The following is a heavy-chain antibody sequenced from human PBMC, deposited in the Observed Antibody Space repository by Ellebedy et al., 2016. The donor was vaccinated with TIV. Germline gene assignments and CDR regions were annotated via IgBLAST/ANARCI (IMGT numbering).Heavy chain of an antibody. CDR2: IYYSGST. Sequence: SQTLSLTCAVSGDSISNYYWSWIRQPPGKGLEWIGSIYYSGSTNYNPSLKGRVTISVDTSKNQFSLKLRSVTAADTAVYYCARDLAGGSGRFDPWGQGTLVTVSS. V-gene: IGHV4-59*01. J-gene: IGHJ5*02. D-gene: IGHD3-10*01. CDR1: GDSISNYY. CDR3: ARDLAGGSGRFDP.